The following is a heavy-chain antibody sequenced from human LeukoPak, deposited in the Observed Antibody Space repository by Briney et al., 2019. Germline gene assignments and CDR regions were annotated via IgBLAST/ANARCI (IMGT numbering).Heavy chain of an antibody. D-gene: IGHD2-15*01. V-gene: IGHV4-39*07. CDR3: ARVGVFGYCTRDSCHSPLDY. CDR1: GGSIASSSNY. Sequence: SETLSLTCTVSGGSIASSSNYWVWIRQPPGKGLEWIGNIYYTGNTYYNPSLKSRVTISVDTSKNQFSLNLASVTAADTAVYYCARVGVFGYCTRDSCHSPLDYWGQGTLVTVSS. J-gene: IGHJ4*02. CDR2: IYYTGNT.